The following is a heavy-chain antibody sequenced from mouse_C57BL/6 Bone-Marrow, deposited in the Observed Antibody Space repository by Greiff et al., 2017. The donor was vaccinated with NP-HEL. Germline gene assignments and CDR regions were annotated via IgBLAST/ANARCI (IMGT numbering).Heavy chain of an antibody. D-gene: IGHD1-1*01. CDR3: SSLYYYGSSPPFAY. V-gene: IGHV5-17*01. CDR2: ISSGSSTI. Sequence: EVMLVESGGGLVKPGGSLKLSCAASGFTFSDYGMHWVRQAPEKGLEWVAYISSGSSTIYYADTVKGRFTISRDNAKNTLFLQMTSLRSEDTATYYCSSLYYYGSSPPFAYWGQGTLVTVSA. CDR1: GFTFSDYG. J-gene: IGHJ3*01.